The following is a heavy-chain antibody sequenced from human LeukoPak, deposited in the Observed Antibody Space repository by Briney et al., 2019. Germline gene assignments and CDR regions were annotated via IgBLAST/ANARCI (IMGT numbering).Heavy chain of an antibody. CDR2: ISAYNGNT. CDR1: GYTFTGYY. Sequence: ASVKVSCKASGYTFTGYYMHWVRQAPGQGLEWMGWISAYNGNTNYAQKLQGRVTMTTDTSTSTAYMELRSLRSDETAVYYCARTLSSSWYSGNMGGYYWGQGTLVTVSS. CDR3: ARTLSSSWYSGNMGGYY. V-gene: IGHV1-18*04. J-gene: IGHJ4*02. D-gene: IGHD6-13*01.